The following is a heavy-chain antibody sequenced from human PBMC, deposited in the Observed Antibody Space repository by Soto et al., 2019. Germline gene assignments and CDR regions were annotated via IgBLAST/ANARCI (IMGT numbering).Heavy chain of an antibody. D-gene: IGHD5-12*01. CDR1: RYTFTSYY. CDR2: INPSGGST. V-gene: IGHV1-46*01. J-gene: IGHJ3*02. Sequence: QVQLVQSGAEVKKPGASVKVSCKASRYTFTSYYMHWVRQAPGQGLEWMGIINPSGGSTSYAQKFQGRVTMTRDTSTSTVYMELSSLRSEDTAVYYCARGSYSGYDLDAFDIWGQGTMVTVSS. CDR3: ARGSYSGYDLDAFDI.